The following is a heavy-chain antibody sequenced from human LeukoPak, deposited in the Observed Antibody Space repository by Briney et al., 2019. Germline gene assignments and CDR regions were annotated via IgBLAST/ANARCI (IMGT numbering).Heavy chain of an antibody. V-gene: IGHV1-8*01. J-gene: IGHJ5*02. CDR2: MNLNSGNT. CDR1: GYTFTSYD. Sequence: ASVTVSFKASGYTFTSYDINWVRQATGQGLEWMGWMNLNSGNTGYAQKFQGRVTMTRNTSISTAYMELSSLRSEDTAVYYCASIHSSGWYTWFDPWGQGTLVTVSS. CDR3: ASIHSSGWYTWFDP. D-gene: IGHD6-19*01.